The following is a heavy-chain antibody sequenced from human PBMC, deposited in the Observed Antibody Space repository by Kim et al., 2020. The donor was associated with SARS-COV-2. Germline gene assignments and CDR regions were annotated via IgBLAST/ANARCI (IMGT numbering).Heavy chain of an antibody. V-gene: IGHV3-23*01. J-gene: IGHJ4*02. D-gene: IGHD6-6*01. CDR2: ISGSGGST. Sequence: GGSLRLSCAASGFTFSSYAMSWVRQAPGKGLEWVSAISGSGGSTYYADSVKGRFTISRDNSKNTLYLQMNSLRAEDTAVYYCAKAIAARPFQRRHITSIDYWGQGTLVTVSS. CDR3: AKAIAARPFQRRHITSIDY. CDR1: GFTFSSYA.